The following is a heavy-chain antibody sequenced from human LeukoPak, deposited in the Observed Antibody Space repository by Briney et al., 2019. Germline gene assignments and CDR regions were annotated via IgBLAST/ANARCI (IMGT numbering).Heavy chain of an antibody. V-gene: IGHV4-59*01. CDR2: IYYSGST. Sequence: PSETLSLTCTVSGGSISSYYWSWIRQPPGKGLEWIGYIYYSGSTNYNPSLKSRVTISVDTSKNQFSLKLSSVTAADTAVYYCARIVATITSDALDIWGQGTMVTVSS. J-gene: IGHJ3*02. D-gene: IGHD5-12*01. CDR3: ARIVATITSDALDI. CDR1: GGSISSYY.